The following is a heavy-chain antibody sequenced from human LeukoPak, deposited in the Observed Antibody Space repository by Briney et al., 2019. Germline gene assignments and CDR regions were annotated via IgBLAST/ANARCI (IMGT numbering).Heavy chain of an antibody. CDR3: AKDRRYCSSTSCYDFDYYYYYMDV. CDR1: GFTFSSYA. J-gene: IGHJ6*03. V-gene: IGHV3-23*01. Sequence: GGSLRLSCAASGFTFSSYAMSWVRQAPGKGLEWVSAISGSGGSTYYADSVKGRFTISRDNSKNTLYLQMNSLRAEDTAVYYCAKDRRYCSSTSCYDFDYYYYYMDVWGKGTTVTVSS. CDR2: ISGSGGST. D-gene: IGHD2-2*01.